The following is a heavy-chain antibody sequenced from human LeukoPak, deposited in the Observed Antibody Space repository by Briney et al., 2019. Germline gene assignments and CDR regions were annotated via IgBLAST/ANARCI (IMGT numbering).Heavy chain of an antibody. J-gene: IGHJ4*02. D-gene: IGHD6-19*01. CDR1: GFTFSSYW. Sequence: GGSLRLSCAASGFTFSSYWMNWVRQAPGKGVEWVANIKKDGSEKYYVDSAKGRFTISRDNAKNSLYLQMNSLRADDTAVYYCVGGSGWLPDYWGQGTLVTVSS. CDR2: IKKDGSEK. V-gene: IGHV3-7*04. CDR3: VGGSGWLPDY.